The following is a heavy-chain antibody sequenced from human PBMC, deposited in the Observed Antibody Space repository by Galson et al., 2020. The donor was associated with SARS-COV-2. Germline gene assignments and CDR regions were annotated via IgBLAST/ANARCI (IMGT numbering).Heavy chain of an antibody. CDR3: ARDYTFTIFLESYYCMDV. Sequence: SQTPSHTFSVSGGPISGSNFSWRWIRHHPGKGLEFIGEISHSETTRYNPSHVGRPPISLDTPKNQFSLKMTSVKVADTAIYYCARDYTFTIFLESYYCMDVGGKGAPVIVSS. CDR1: GGPISGSNFS. J-gene: IGHJ6*03. CDR2: ISHSETT. V-gene: IGHV4-31*03. D-gene: IGHD3-16*01.